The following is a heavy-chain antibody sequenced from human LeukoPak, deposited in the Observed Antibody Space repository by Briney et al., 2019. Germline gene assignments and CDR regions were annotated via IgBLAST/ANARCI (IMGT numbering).Heavy chain of an antibody. J-gene: IGHJ6*03. CDR3: ARHIGWGIYYYYMDV. D-gene: IGHD7-27*01. CDR2: IYYSGST. V-gene: IGHV4-39*01. Sequence: NPSETLSLTCTVSGGSISSSSYYWGWIRQPPGKGLEWIGSIYYSGSTYYNPSLKSRVTISVDTSKNQFSLKLSSVTAADTAVYYCARHIGWGIYYYYMDVWGKGTTVTVSS. CDR1: GGSISSSSYY.